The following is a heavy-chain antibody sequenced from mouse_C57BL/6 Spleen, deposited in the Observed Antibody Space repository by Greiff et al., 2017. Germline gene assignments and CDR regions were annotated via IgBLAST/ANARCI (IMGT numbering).Heavy chain of an antibody. CDR1: GYTFTSYG. D-gene: IGHD1-1*01. CDR2: IYPRSGNT. Sequence: VQLVESGAELARPGASVKLSCKASGYTFTSYGISWVKQRTGQGLEWIGEIYPRSGNTYYNEKFKGKATLTADKSSSTAYMELRSLTSEDSAVYFCARSSTVVEDYWGQGTTLTVSS. CDR3: ARSSTVVEDY. V-gene: IGHV1-81*01. J-gene: IGHJ2*01.